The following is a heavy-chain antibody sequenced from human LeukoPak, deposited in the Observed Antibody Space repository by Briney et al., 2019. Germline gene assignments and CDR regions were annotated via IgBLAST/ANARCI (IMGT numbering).Heavy chain of an antibody. J-gene: IGHJ6*03. CDR1: GGTFSSYA. Sequence: SVKVSCKASGGTFSSYAISWVRQAPGQGLEWMGGIIPIFGTANYAQKFQGRVTITADESTSTAYMELSSLRSEDTAVYYCARAYVLRFLEWPPRDYYYYMDVWGKGTTVTVSS. CDR3: ARAYVLRFLEWPPRDYYYYMDV. CDR2: IIPIFGTA. D-gene: IGHD3-3*01. V-gene: IGHV1-69*13.